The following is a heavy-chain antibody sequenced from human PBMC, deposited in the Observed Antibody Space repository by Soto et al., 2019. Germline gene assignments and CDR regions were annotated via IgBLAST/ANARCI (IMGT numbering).Heavy chain of an antibody. J-gene: IGHJ4*02. CDR1: GGTFSSYA. CDR2: IIPIFGTA. V-gene: IGHV1-69*12. CDR3: ARLGGVLLWFGEHLNVDY. D-gene: IGHD3-10*01. Sequence: QVQLAQSGAEVKKPGSSVKVSCKASGGTFSSYAISWVRQAPGQGLEWMGGIIPIFGTANYAQKFQGRVTITADESTRTAYMELSSLRSEDTDVYYCARLGGVLLWFGEHLNVDYWGQGTLVTVSS.